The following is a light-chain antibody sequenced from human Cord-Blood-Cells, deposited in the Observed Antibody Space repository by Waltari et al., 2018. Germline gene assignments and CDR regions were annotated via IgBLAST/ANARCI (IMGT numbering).Light chain of an antibody. V-gene: IGLV2-14*01. CDR3: SSYTSSSTRV. J-gene: IGLJ2*01. Sequence: QSALTQPASVSGSPGQSITISCTGTSSDVGGYNDVSCYQQHPGTAPNLMIYDVSKRPSGVSNRFSGSKSGNTASLTISGLQAEDEADYYCSSYTSSSTRVFGGGTKLTVL. CDR1: SSDVGGYND. CDR2: DVS.